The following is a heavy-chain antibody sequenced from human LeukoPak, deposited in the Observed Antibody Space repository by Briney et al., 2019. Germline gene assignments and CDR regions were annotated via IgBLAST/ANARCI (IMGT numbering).Heavy chain of an antibody. CDR1: GFTFSSYA. D-gene: IGHD5-12*01. CDR3: AKDRGYSGYDPLDY. J-gene: IGHJ4*02. Sequence: GGSLRLSCAASGFTFSSYALSWVRQAPGKGLEWVSAISGGGGSTYYVDSVKGRFTISRDNSKNTLYLQMNSLRAEDTAIYYCAKDRGYSGYDPLDYWGQGTLVTVSS. V-gene: IGHV3-23*01. CDR2: ISGGGGST.